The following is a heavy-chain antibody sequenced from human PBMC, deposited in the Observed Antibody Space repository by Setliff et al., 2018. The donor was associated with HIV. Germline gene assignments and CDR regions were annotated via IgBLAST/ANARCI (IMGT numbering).Heavy chain of an antibody. CDR1: GTNLLPYY. CDR3: ATEGAGGSYQRASALDL. J-gene: IGHJ3*01. V-gene: IGHV1-69*13. Sequence: SVKVSCKTSGTNLLPYYMHWVRQAPGQGLEWMGEFIPFFGTTNYAQKFQGRLSFTADASTNTAYMELSNLRSEDTAVYYCATEGAGGSYQRASALDLWGQGTMVTVSS. D-gene: IGHD1-26*01. CDR2: FIPFFGTT.